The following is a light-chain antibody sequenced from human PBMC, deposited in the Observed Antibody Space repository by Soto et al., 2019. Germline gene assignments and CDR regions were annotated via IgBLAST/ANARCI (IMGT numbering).Light chain of an antibody. V-gene: IGLV2-14*01. J-gene: IGLJ2*01. CDR1: GSDVGGYNY. CDR3: SSYTGASTPVV. CDR2: DVS. Sequence: QSALTQPASVSGSPGQSITISCTGTGSDVGGYNYVSWYQQHPGKAPKVMIYDVSNRPSGVSNRFSGSKSGNTASLTISGLQAEDEADYYCSSYTGASTPVVFGGGTKVTVL.